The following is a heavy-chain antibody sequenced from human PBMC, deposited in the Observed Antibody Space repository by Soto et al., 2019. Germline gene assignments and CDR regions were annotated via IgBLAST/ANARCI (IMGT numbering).Heavy chain of an antibody. Sequence: GGSLRLSCAASGFTFSSYAMHWVRQAPGKGLEWVAVISYDGSNKYYADSVKGRFTISRDNSKNTLYLQMNSLRAEDTAVYYCARDSGSRSSSSFYFDYWGQGTLVTVSS. J-gene: IGHJ4*02. CDR2: ISYDGSNK. D-gene: IGHD6-6*01. CDR3: ARDSGSRSSSSFYFDY. V-gene: IGHV3-30-3*01. CDR1: GFTFSSYA.